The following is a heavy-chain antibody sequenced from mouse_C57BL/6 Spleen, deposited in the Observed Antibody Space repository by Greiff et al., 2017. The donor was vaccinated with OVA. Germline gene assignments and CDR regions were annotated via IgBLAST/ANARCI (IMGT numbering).Heavy chain of an antibody. Sequence: VQLQQPGAELVRPGSSVKLSCTASGYTFTSYWMHWVKQRPIQGLEWIGNIDPSDSETHYTQKFKDKATLTADTSSSTAYMQRSSLTSEDSAVYYCARFGLITTVVATDCWGKGTTLTVSS. CDR1: GYTFTSYW. CDR3: ARFGLITTVVATDC. D-gene: IGHD1-1*01. CDR2: IDPSDSET. J-gene: IGHJ2*01. V-gene: IGHV1-52*01.